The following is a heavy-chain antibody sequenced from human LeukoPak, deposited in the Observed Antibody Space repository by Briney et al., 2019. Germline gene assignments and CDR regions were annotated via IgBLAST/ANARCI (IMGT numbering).Heavy chain of an antibody. D-gene: IGHD1-1*01. CDR3: ARQYNWNDGGEDAFDI. V-gene: IGHV5-51*01. CDR1: GYSFTSYW. J-gene: IGHJ3*02. Sequence: GESLKISCKGSGYSFTSYWIGWVRQMPGKGLEWMGIIYPGDSDTRYSPSFQGQFTISADKSISTAYLQWSSLKASDTAMYYCARQYNWNDGGEDAFDIWGQGTMVTVSS. CDR2: IYPGDSDT.